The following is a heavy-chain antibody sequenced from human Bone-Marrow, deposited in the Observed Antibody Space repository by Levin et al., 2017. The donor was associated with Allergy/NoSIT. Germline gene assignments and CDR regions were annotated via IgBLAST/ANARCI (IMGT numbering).Heavy chain of an antibody. CDR3: ARDRGPTVTMENAFDI. CDR2: IIPIFGTA. Sequence: ASVKVSCKASGGTFSSYAISWVRQAPGQGLEWMGGIIPIFGTANYAQKFQGRVTITADESTSTAYMELSSLRSEDTAVYYCARDRGPTVTMENAFDIWGQGTMVTVSS. V-gene: IGHV1-69*13. CDR1: GGTFSSYA. J-gene: IGHJ3*02. D-gene: IGHD4-17*01.